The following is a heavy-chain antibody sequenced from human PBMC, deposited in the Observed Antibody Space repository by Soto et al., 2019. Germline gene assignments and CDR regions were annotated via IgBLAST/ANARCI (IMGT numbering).Heavy chain of an antibody. V-gene: IGHV3-48*02. CDR1: GFTFSVYT. CDR3: ARDGYSTSSDWPWFDP. D-gene: IGHD6-6*01. J-gene: IGHJ5*02. CDR2: ITSSGTTI. Sequence: EAQLVESGGGLVQPGGSLRLSCAASGFTFSVYTMHWVRQSPGKGLEWISSITSSGTTISYADSVKGRFTISRDNAKSSLVLQMDTLRDEDTAVYSCARDGYSTSSDWPWFDPWGQVTLVTVSS.